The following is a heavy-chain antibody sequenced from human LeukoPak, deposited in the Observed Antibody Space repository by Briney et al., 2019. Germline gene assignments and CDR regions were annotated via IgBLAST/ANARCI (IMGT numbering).Heavy chain of an antibody. CDR1: GGSISSYY. CDR3: ARLSRSGYYMDV. CDR2: IYTSGST. Sequence: SETLSLTCTVSGGSISSYYWSWIRQPAGKGLEWMGRIYTSGSTNYNPSLKSRVTISVDKYKNRFSLKLSSVTAADTAVYYCARLSRSGYYMDVWGKGTTVTVSS. J-gene: IGHJ6*03. V-gene: IGHV4-4*07. D-gene: IGHD3-3*01.